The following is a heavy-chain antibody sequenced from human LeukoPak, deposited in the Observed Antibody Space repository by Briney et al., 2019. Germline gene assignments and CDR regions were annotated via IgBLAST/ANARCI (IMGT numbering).Heavy chain of an antibody. CDR3: ARGYCSSGSCFSSTGNFDL. J-gene: IGHJ2*01. CDR2: IKQDGSEK. Sequence: GGSLRLSCAASGFTFSSFWMSWVRQAPGKGLEWVANIKQDGSEKYYVDSVEGRFTVSRDNAENSLYLQMNSLRAEDTAVYYCARGYCSSGSCFSSTGNFDLWGRGTLVTVSS. CDR1: GFTFSSFW. D-gene: IGHD2-15*01. V-gene: IGHV3-7*04.